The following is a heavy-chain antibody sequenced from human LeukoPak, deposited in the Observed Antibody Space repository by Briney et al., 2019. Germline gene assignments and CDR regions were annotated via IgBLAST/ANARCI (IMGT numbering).Heavy chain of an antibody. V-gene: IGHV3-30*03. CDR3: AREGYYGSGSPPSLYFDY. CDR1: GFTYSNVW. J-gene: IGHJ4*02. D-gene: IGHD3-10*01. Sequence: GGSLRLSCAASGFTYSNVWMNWVRQAPGKGLEWVAVTSSDLNVKLYADSVKGRFTISRDNSRSTLYLQMNSLRPEDTAIYYCAREGYYGSGSPPSLYFDYWGQGTLVTVSS. CDR2: TSSDLNVK.